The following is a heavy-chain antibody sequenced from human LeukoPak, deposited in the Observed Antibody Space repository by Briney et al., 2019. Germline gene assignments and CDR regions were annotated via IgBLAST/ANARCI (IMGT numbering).Heavy chain of an antibody. CDR1: GYTFTGYY. Sequence: GASVKVSCKASGYTFTGYYMHWVRQAPGQGLEWMGWINPNSGGTNYAQKFQGRVTMTRDTSISTAYMELSRLRSDDTAVYYCARVYYDYVWGSYRFDYWGQGTLVTVSS. CDR2: INPNSGGT. V-gene: IGHV1-2*02. CDR3: ARVYYDYVWGSYRFDY. J-gene: IGHJ4*02. D-gene: IGHD3-16*02.